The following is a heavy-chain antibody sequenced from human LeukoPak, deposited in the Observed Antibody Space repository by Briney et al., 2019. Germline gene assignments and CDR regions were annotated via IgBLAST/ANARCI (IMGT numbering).Heavy chain of an antibody. CDR3: AKDPYGTRYFDY. CDR1: GFTFSSHA. J-gene: IGHJ4*02. Sequence: GGSLRLSCAASGFTFSSHALSCVRQAPGKGLEGGSSLSGSGYNTYYADSVQGRFTISRDNSKNTVYLQMNSLRAEDTAVYYCAKDPYGTRYFDYWGQGTLVTVSS. CDR2: LSGSGYNT. D-gene: IGHD2-2*01. V-gene: IGHV3-23*01.